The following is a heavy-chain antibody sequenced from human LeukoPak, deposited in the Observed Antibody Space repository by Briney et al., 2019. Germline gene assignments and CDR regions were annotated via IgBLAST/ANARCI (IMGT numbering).Heavy chain of an antibody. V-gene: IGHV4-61*01. D-gene: IGHD2-2*01. CDR3: AREYCSSTSCP. Sequence: SETLSLTCTVSGDSTSSDRYYGGWVRQPPGKGLEWIGNIYYSGSTNYNPSLKSRVTISVDTSKNQFSLKLSSVTAADTAVYYCAREYCSSTSCPWGQGTLVTVSS. J-gene: IGHJ5*02. CDR2: IYYSGST. CDR1: GDSTSSDRYY.